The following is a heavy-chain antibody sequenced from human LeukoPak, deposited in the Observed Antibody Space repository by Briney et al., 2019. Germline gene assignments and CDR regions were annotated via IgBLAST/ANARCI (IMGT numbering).Heavy chain of an antibody. CDR3: AKDADYDFWTGHYAFDM. J-gene: IGHJ3*02. D-gene: IGHD3-3*01. CDR1: GFTFSSYA. Sequence: PGGSLRLSCAASGFTFSSYAMHWVRQAPGKGLQWVSTVTNGGGGTYYADSVKGRFTISRDNSKNMLYLHMNSLRAEDTAVYYCAKDADYDFWTGHYAFDMWGHGTMVTVSS. V-gene: IGHV3-23*01. CDR2: VTNGGGGT.